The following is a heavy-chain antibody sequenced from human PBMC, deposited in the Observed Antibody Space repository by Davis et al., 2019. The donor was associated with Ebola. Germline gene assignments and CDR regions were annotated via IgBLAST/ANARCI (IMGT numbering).Heavy chain of an antibody. J-gene: IGHJ6*02. CDR2: INPNSGGT. D-gene: IGHD1-20*01. Sequence: AASVTVSCKASGYTFTGYYMHWVRQAPGQGLEWMGWINPNSGGTNYAQKFQGWVTMTRDTSISTAYMELSRLRSDDTAVYYCARQSNWNYFYYGMDVWGQGTTVTVSS. CDR3: ARQSNWNYFYYGMDV. V-gene: IGHV1-2*04. CDR1: GYTFTGYY.